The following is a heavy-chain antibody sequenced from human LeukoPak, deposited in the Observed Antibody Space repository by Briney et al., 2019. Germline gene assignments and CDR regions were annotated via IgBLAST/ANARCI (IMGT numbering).Heavy chain of an antibody. CDR1: GFTVSSNY. J-gene: IGHJ4*02. D-gene: IGHD6-19*01. Sequence: PGGSLRLSCAASGFTVSSNYMSWVRQAPGKGLEWVSVIYSGGSTYYADSVKGRFTISRDNSKNTLYLQMNSLRAEDTAVYYCAKGATVAGSYYFDYWGQGTLVTVSS. CDR3: AKGATVAGSYYFDY. CDR2: IYSGGST. V-gene: IGHV3-66*01.